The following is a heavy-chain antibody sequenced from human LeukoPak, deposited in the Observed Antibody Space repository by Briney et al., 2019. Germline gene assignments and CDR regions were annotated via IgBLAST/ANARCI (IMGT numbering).Heavy chain of an antibody. CDR3: ARLGGYGYFDY. CDR2: IYYSGST. Sequence: SETLSLTCTVSGGAISSYYWSWIRQPPEKGLEWIGYIYYSGSTNYNPSLKSRVTISVDTSKSQFSLKLSSVTAADTAVYYCARLGGYGYFDYWGQGTLVTVSS. CDR1: GGAISSYY. V-gene: IGHV4-59*01. D-gene: IGHD5-12*01. J-gene: IGHJ4*02.